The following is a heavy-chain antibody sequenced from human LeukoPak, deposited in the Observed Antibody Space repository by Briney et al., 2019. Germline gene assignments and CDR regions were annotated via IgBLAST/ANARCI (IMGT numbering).Heavy chain of an antibody. CDR3: ARAPAHADYFDY. J-gene: IGHJ4*02. Sequence: GGSLRLSCAASGFIFSSYTMNWVRQAPGKGLEWVSFISSSSTYRYYADSVKGRFTISRDNARNSLYLQMNSLRAEDTAVYYCARAPAHADYFDYWGQGTQVTVSS. CDR2: ISSSSTYR. CDR1: GFIFSSYT. V-gene: IGHV3-21*01.